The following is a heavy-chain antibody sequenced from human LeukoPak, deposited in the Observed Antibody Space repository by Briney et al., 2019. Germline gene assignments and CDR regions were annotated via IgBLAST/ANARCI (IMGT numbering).Heavy chain of an antibody. J-gene: IGHJ4*02. CDR2: IYHSGST. D-gene: IGHD4-17*01. CDR1: GGSLSSGDYY. CDR3: AREDYGVFFDY. V-gene: IGHV4-30-4*01. Sequence: SETLSLTCTVSGGSLSSGDYYWSWIRQPPGTGLEWIGYIYHSGSTYYNPSLKSRVTISVDTSKNQFSLKLSSVTAADTAVYYCAREDYGVFFDYWGQGTLVTVSS.